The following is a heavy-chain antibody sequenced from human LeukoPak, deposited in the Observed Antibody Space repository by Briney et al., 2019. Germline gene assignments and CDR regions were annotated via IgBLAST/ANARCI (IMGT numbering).Heavy chain of an antibody. D-gene: IGHD1-1*01. V-gene: IGHV3-33*01. J-gene: IGHJ4*02. CDR1: GFTFSNFG. Sequence: GGSLRLSCAASGFTFSNFGMHWVRQAPGKGLEWVAIIWYDGSNKYYADSVKGRFTISRDNSENTVHLQMNSLRAEDTAVYYCARDHNWNSLDYWGQGTLVTVSS. CDR3: ARDHNWNSLDY. CDR2: IWYDGSNK.